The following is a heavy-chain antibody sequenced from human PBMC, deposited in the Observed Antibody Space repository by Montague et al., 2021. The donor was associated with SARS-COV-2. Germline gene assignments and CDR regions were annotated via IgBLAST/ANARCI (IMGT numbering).Heavy chain of an antibody. V-gene: IGHV6-1*01. CDR1: GDSVSSNSAA. Sequence: CAISGDSVSSNSAAWNWIRQSPSRGLEWLGRTYYRSKWYNDYTVSVKSRIPINPDTSKNQFSLQLNSVTPEDTAVYYSARDVRGLRLVWNYYYYYMDVWGKGTTVTVSS. D-gene: IGHD6-19*01. J-gene: IGHJ6*03. CDR2: TYYRSKWYN. CDR3: ARDVRGLRLVWNYYYYYMDV.